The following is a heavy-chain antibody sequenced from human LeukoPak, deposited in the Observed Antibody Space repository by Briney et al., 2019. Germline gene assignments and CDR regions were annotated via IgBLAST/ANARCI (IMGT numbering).Heavy chain of an antibody. CDR2: ISWNSGRV. D-gene: IGHD3-10*01. Sequence: GGSLRLSCAASGFTFSSYWMSWVRQAPGKGLEWVSTISWNSGRVDYVDSVKGRFTISRDNAKNSLYLQMNSLKAEDTALYYCAKGPSYYYGSGSYFDSWGQGTLVIVSS. V-gene: IGHV3-9*01. CDR3: AKGPSYYYGSGSYFDS. J-gene: IGHJ4*02. CDR1: GFTFSSYW.